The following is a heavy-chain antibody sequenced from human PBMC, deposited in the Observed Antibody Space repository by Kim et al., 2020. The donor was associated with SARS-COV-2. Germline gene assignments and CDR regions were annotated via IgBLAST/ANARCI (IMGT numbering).Heavy chain of an antibody. V-gene: IGHV1-2*02. CDR3: ARARAVAGTSTWGY. J-gene: IGHJ4*02. D-gene: IGHD6-19*01. CDR1: GYTFTGYY. Sequence: ASVKVSCKASGYTFTGYYMHWVRQAPGQGLEWMGWINPNSGGTNYAQKFQGRVTMTRDTSISTAYMELSRLRSDDTAVCYCARARAVAGTSTWGYWGQGTLVTVSS. CDR2: INPNSGGT.